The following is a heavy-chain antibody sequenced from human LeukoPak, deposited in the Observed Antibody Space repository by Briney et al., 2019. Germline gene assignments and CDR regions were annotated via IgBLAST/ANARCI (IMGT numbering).Heavy chain of an antibody. V-gene: IGHV1-69*05. J-gene: IGHJ3*01. CDR2: IIPIFGTA. CDR3: ANHPHYDYVWGSSS. CDR1: GGAFSSYA. D-gene: IGHD3-16*01. Sequence: SVKVSCKASGGAFSSYAISWVRQAPGQGLEWMGGIIPIFGTANYAQKFQGRVTITTDESTSTAYMELSSLRSEDTAVYYCANHPHYDYVWGSSSWGQGTMVTVSS.